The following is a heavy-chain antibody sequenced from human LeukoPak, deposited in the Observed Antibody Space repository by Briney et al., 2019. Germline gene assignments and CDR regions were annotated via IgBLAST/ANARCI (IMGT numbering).Heavy chain of an antibody. CDR2: ISGSGGST. V-gene: IGHV3-23*01. CDR3: ARDGSSFWTFPKIYGMDV. CDR1: GFTFSSYA. Sequence: GGSLRLSCAASGFTFSSYAMSWVRQAPGKGLEWVSAISGSGGSTYYADSVKGRFTISRDNSKNTLYLQMNSLRAEDTAVYYCARDGSSFWTFPKIYGMDVWGQGTTVTVSS. D-gene: IGHD3/OR15-3a*01. J-gene: IGHJ6*02.